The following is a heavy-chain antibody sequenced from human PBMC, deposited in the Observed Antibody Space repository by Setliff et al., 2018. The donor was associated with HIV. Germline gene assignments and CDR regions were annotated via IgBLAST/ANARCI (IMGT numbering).Heavy chain of an antibody. CDR3: VRDGSEAGQSFSYMDV. J-gene: IGHJ6*03. CDR2: INTDGSTT. V-gene: IGHV3-74*01. Sequence: PGGSLRLSCAVSGFTFSSHWMHWVRQAPGKGLVWVSFINTDGSTTRYADSVKGRFTISRDNAMNSLYLQMSSLTTDDTALYFCVRDGSEAGQSFSYMDVWGKGTKVTVSS. CDR1: GFTFSSHW. D-gene: IGHD6-19*01.